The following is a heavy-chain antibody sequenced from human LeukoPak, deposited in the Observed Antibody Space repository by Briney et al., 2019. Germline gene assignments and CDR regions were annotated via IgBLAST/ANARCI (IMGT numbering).Heavy chain of an antibody. J-gene: IGHJ4*02. CDR2: IKQDGSEK. D-gene: IGHD2-2*01. V-gene: IGHV3-7*01. Sequence: GGSLRLSCAASGFTFSSYWMSWVRQAPGKGLEWVAKIKQDGSEKYYVDSVKGRFTISRDDAKNSLYLQMNSLRAEDTAVYYCAGVPPGGVPAAFSFDYWGQGTLVTVSS. CDR1: GFTFSSYW. CDR3: AGVPPGGVPAAFSFDY.